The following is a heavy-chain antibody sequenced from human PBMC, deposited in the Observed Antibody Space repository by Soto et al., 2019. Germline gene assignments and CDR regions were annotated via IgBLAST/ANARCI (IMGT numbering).Heavy chain of an antibody. J-gene: IGHJ4*02. V-gene: IGHV1-8*01. CDR1: GYTFTSYD. CDR3: ARASRMTGIAARDLGY. Sequence: ASVKVSCKASGYTFTSYDINWVRQATGQGLEWMGWMNPNSGNTGYAQKFQGRVTMTRNTSISTAYMELSSLRSEDTAVYYCARASRMTGIAARDLGYWGQGTLVTAPQ. D-gene: IGHD6-6*01. CDR2: MNPNSGNT.